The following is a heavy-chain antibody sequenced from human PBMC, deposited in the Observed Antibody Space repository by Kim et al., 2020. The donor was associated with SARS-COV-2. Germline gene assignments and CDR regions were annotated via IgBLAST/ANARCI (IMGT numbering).Heavy chain of an antibody. D-gene: IGHD1-1*01. V-gene: IGHV4-39*01. CDR1: GASITSTNFY. J-gene: IGHJ3*02. CDR2: VYFSGGT. CDR3: ARHRERGSFSAGAFDI. Sequence: ETLSLTCTVSGASITSTNFYGGWIRQPPGKGLEWIGDVYFSGGTYYNPSLTGRVTISVDTSKNQVSLKLNSVTAADSAVYYCARHRERGSFSAGAFDIWGQGTMVTVSS.